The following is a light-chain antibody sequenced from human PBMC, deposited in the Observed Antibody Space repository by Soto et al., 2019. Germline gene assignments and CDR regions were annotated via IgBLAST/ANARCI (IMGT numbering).Light chain of an antibody. CDR2: GSS. CDR3: KQFGSSPPWT. J-gene: IGKJ1*01. V-gene: IGKV3-20*01. CDR1: QSISSDK. Sequence: EIVLTQSTGNLSLSPGDGDNLXCRASQSISSDKGALHHQYPGQGPRLLXXGSSSRATGIIERLIGSGSGKDSTLIISRLEPEEFAVYFCKQFGSSPPWTFGQGTKVDIK.